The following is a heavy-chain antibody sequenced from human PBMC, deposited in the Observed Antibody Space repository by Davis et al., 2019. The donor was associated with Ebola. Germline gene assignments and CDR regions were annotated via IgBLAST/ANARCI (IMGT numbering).Heavy chain of an antibody. CDR3: VKGDFWSGYYWGLNWFDP. CDR2: IKQDGSEK. V-gene: IGHV3-7*01. J-gene: IGHJ5*02. CDR1: GFTFSNYA. D-gene: IGHD3-3*01. Sequence: GESLKISCAASGFTFSNYAVSWVRQAPGKGLEWVANIKQDGSEKYYVDSVKGRFTISRDNSKNTLYLQMSSLRADETAVYYCVKGDFWSGYYWGLNWFDPWGQGTLVTVSS.